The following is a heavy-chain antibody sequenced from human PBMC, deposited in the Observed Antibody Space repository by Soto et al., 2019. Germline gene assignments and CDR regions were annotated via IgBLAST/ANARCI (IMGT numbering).Heavy chain of an antibody. J-gene: IGHJ4*02. Sequence: SATLSITCTVSGGSMIAYYWNWMRQPPGKGLQWIGYTYYSGSTTYNPSLKSRVTISVDSSKNQFSLKLDSVTPADTAVYYCARVRGTAGKRYFDYWGPGTLVTVSS. V-gene: IGHV4-59*01. CDR1: GGSMIAYY. CDR2: TYYSGST. D-gene: IGHD6-13*01. CDR3: ARVRGTAGKRYFDY.